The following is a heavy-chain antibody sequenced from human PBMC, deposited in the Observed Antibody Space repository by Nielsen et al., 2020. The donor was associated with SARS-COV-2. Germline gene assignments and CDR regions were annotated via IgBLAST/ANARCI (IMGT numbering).Heavy chain of an antibody. V-gene: IGHV2-70*11. D-gene: IGHD4-23*01. Sequence: SGPTLVKPTQTLTLTCTFSGFSLSASGMCVSWIRQPPGKALEWLARIDWDDDKYYSTSLKTRLTISKDTSKNQVVLTMTNMDPVDTATYYCARTYYGGNSAFFDYWGQGTLVTVSS. J-gene: IGHJ4*02. CDR1: GFSLSASGMC. CDR3: ARTYYGGNSAFFDY. CDR2: IDWDDDK.